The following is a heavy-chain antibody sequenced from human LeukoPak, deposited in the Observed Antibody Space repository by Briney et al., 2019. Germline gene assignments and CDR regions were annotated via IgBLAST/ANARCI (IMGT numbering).Heavy chain of an antibody. CDR2: IYYSGST. J-gene: IGHJ5*02. V-gene: IGHV4-59*01. Sequence: SETLSLTCTVSGGSISSYYWSWIRQPPGMGLEWIGYIYYSGSTNYNPSLKSRVTISVDTSKNQFSLKLSSVTAADTAVYYCARSAVLRYFDWSFDPWGQGTLVTVSS. D-gene: IGHD3-9*01. CDR3: ARSAVLRYFDWSFDP. CDR1: GGSISSYY.